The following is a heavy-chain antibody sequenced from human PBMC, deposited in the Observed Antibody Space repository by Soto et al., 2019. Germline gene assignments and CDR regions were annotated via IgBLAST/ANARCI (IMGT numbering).Heavy chain of an antibody. CDR2: IYYSGST. D-gene: IGHD3-22*01. J-gene: IGHJ4*02. V-gene: IGHV4-39*01. CDR1: GGSISSSSYY. CDR3: ARLSLITMIVVVKGYYFDY. Sequence: SETLSLTCTVSGGSISSSSYYWGWIRQPPGKGLEWIGSIYYSGSTYYNPSLKSRVTISVDTSKNQFSLKLSSVTAADTAVYYCARLSLITMIVVVKGYYFDYWGQGTLVTSPQ.